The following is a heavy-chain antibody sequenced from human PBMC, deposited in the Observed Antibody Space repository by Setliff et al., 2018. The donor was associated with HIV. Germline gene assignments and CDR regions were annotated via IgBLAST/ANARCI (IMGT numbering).Heavy chain of an antibody. CDR1: GDTFNNCA. J-gene: IGHJ4*02. V-gene: IGHV1-69*06. CDR2: SIPLFGTT. D-gene: IGHD2-21*01. CDR3: ARDHQTMLWLDY. Sequence: ASVKVSCKASGDTFNNCAVTWVRQAPGQGLEWMGGSIPLFGTTNYAQKFHGRVTLTADMSTNTAYMELRSLTSEDTAVYYCARDHQTMLWLDYWGQGTLVTVSS.